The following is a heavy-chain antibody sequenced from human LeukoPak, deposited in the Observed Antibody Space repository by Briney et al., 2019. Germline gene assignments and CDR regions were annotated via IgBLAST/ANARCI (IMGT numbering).Heavy chain of an antibody. V-gene: IGHV3-48*01. CDR1: GFTFSSYS. Sequence: PGGSLRLSCAASGFTFSSYSMNWVRQAPGKGLEWVSYISSSSSTIYYADSVTGRFTISRDNAKNSLYLQMNSLRAEDTAVYYCARSLVRGAHDAFDIWGQGTMVTVSS. D-gene: IGHD3-10*01. J-gene: IGHJ3*02. CDR2: ISSSSSTI. CDR3: ARSLVRGAHDAFDI.